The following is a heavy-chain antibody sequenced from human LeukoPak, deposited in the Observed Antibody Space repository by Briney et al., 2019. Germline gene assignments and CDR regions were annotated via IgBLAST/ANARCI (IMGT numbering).Heavy chain of an antibody. CDR3: AKDITGHNRGWYDY. J-gene: IGHJ4*02. Sequence: GGSLRLSCAASGFTFSNHAMSWVRQAPGKGLECVSAISGSGGSTYYADSVKGRFTISRDNSKNTLYLQMNSLRVEDTAVYYCAKDITGHNRGWYDYWGQGTLVTVSS. D-gene: IGHD6-19*01. CDR2: ISGSGGST. CDR1: GFTFSNHA. V-gene: IGHV3-23*01.